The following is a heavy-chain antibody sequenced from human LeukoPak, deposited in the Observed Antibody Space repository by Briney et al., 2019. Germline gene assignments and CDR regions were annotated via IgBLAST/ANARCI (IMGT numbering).Heavy chain of an antibody. CDR3: ARGPFTRYHHFHGKDV. D-gene: IGHD2-2*01. V-gene: IGHV3-53*01. J-gene: IGHJ6*02. CDR1: GITVSSNY. Sequence: PGGSLRLSCAASGITVSSNYMSWVRQAPGKGLEWVSIIYSGGSTYYADSVKGRFSISRDNSKNTLYLQMNSLRAEDTAVYYCARGPFTRYHHFHGKDVWGQGTKVNVSS. CDR2: IYSGGST.